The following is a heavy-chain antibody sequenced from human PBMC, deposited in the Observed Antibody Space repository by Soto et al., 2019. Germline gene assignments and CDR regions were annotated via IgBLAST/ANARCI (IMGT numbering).Heavy chain of an antibody. CDR1: GFTFSSYA. D-gene: IGHD5-12*01. J-gene: IGHJ4*02. Sequence: VGSLRLSCAASGFTFSSYAMTWVRQAPGKGLEWVSTIRASGGSTFYADSVKGRFTISRDNSVNTVFLHMDSLRAEDTAIYYCAKGGYTSPFDYWGLGTLVTVSS. CDR3: AKGGYTSPFDY. V-gene: IGHV3-23*01. CDR2: IRASGGST.